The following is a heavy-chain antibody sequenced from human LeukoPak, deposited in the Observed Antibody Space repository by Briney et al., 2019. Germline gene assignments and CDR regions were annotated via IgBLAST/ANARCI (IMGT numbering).Heavy chain of an antibody. CDR2: ISWNSFTI. CDR3: VRDVGAVRGEVYFDY. Sequence: QTGGSLRLSCAASGFTFDDYAMHWVRHAPGKGLEWVSGISWNSFTIGYADSVKGRFTISRDNTKNLLYLEMNSLRAEDTAMYYCVRDVGAVRGEVYFDYWGQGTLVTVSS. V-gene: IGHV3-9*01. J-gene: IGHJ4*02. CDR1: GFTFDDYA. D-gene: IGHD3-16*01.